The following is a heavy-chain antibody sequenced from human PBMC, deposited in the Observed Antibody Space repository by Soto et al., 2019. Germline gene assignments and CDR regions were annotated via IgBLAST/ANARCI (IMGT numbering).Heavy chain of an antibody. CDR3: AKYYDILTGPSTYYYYYGMDV. J-gene: IGHJ6*02. CDR1: GGTFSSYA. D-gene: IGHD3-9*01. Sequence: SVKVSCKASGGTFSSYAISWLRQAPGQGLEWMGGIIPIFGTANYAQKFQGRVTITVDKSTSTAYMELSSLRSEDTAVYYCAKYYDILTGPSTYYYYYGMDVWGQGTTVTVSS. CDR2: IIPIFGTA. V-gene: IGHV1-69*06.